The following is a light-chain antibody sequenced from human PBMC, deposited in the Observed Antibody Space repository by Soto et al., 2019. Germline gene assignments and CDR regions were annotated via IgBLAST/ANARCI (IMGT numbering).Light chain of an antibody. J-gene: IGKJ1*01. CDR3: RHYETSSWT. Sequence: EIVLTQSPGTLSLSPGERATVFCRASQGVESSYLAWFQQKPGQAPRLLIYGASRRATGVPDRFSGSGSGTDFTLTITRLEPEDFAVYYCRHYETSSWTFGQGTKVEIK. V-gene: IGKV3-20*01. CDR2: GAS. CDR1: QGVESSY.